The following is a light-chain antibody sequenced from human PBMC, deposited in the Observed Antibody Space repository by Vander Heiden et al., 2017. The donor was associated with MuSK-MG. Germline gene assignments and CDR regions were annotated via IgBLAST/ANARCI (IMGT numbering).Light chain of an antibody. Sequence: IQMTQSPSSLSASVVDRVTITSKASQDISNYLNWYQQKPGKAPKLLIYDASKLETGVPSRFSGSGSGTDFTFTISSLQPEDVATYYCQQDDNLPITFGRGTKVEIK. CDR1: QDISNY. V-gene: IGKV1-33*01. J-gene: IGKJ4*01. CDR2: DAS. CDR3: QQDDNLPIT.